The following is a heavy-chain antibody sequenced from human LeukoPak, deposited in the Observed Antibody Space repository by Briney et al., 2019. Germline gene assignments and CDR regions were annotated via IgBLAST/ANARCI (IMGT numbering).Heavy chain of an antibody. CDR1: GYTFTSYA. D-gene: IGHD3-10*01. CDR3: ARDRVNYYYYGMDV. CDR2: INTNNGNP. J-gene: IGHJ6*02. Sequence: GASVKVSCKASGYTFTSYAMNWVRQAPGQGLEWMGWINTNNGNPTYAQGFTGRFVFSLDTSVSTVYLQISSLKAEDTAVYYCARDRVNYYYYGMDVWGQGTTVTVSS. V-gene: IGHV7-4-1*02.